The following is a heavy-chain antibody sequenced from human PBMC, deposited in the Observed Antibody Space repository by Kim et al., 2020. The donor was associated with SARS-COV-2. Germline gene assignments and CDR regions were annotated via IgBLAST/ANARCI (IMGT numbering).Heavy chain of an antibody. CDR1: GGSISSSSYY. CDR2: IYYSGST. CDR3: ARDSSSWYWAFDI. Sequence: SETLSLTCTVSGGSISSSSYYWGWIRQPPGKGLEWIGSIYYSGSTYYNPSLKSRVTISVDTSKNQFSLKLSSVTAADTAVYYCARDSSSWYWAFDIWGQGTMVTVSS. D-gene: IGHD6-13*01. V-gene: IGHV4-39*02. J-gene: IGHJ3*02.